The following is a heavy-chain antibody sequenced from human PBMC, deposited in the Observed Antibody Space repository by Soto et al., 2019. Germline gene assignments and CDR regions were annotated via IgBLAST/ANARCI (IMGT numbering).Heavy chain of an antibody. CDR2: INHSGST. J-gene: IGHJ6*02. CDR1: GGSFSGYY. D-gene: IGHD6-13*01. V-gene: IGHV4-34*01. CDR3: ARALEQLDYYGMDV. Sequence: RSLTCAVYGGSFSGYYWSWIRQPPGKGLEWIGEINHSGSTNYNPSLKSRVTISVDTSKNQFSLKLSSVTAADTAVYYCARALEQLDYYGMDVWGQGTTVTVSS.